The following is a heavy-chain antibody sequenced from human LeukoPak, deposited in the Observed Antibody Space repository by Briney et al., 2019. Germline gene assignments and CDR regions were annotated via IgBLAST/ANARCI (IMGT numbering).Heavy chain of an antibody. J-gene: IGHJ3*02. V-gene: IGHV4-4*07. CDR2: IYTSGST. CDR1: GGSISSYY. Sequence: SETLSLTCTVSGGSISSYYWSWIRQPAGKGLEWIGRIYTSGSTNYNPSLKSRVTISVDTSKNQFSLKLSSVTAADTAVYYCARNGVWFGEPYDAFDIWGQGTMVTVSS. CDR3: ARNGVWFGEPYDAFDI. D-gene: IGHD3-10*01.